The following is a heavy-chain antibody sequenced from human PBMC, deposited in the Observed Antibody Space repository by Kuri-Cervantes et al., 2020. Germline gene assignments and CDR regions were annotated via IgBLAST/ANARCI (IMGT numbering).Heavy chain of an antibody. V-gene: IGHV3-30*18. CDR1: GFTFSSYG. CDR3: AKDSMSGTSDPDYYDSSGYYPGSP. J-gene: IGHJ5*02. CDR2: ISYDGSNK. D-gene: IGHD3-22*01. Sequence: GESLKISCAASGFTFSSYGMHWVRQAPGKGLEWVAVISYDGSNKYYADSVKGRFTISRDNSKNTLYLQMNSLRAEDTAVYYCAKDSMSGTSDPDYYDSSGYYPGSPWGQGTLVTVSS.